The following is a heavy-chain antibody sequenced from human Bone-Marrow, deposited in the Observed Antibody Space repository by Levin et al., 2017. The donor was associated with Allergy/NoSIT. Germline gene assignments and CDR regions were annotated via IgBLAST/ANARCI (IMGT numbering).Heavy chain of an antibody. CDR3: ARDRAPRRDIVTRHFDL. J-gene: IGHJ2*01. CDR2: IKLDGSEK. D-gene: IGHD5-12*01. V-gene: IGHV3-7*01. CDR1: GFTFSTYW. Sequence: GESLKISCTASGFTFSTYWMSWVRQAPGKGLEWVASIKLDGSEKYFVESVKGRFTISRDNAKSSVYLQMNSLRDEDTALYYCARDRAPRRDIVTRHFDLWGRGTLVTVSS.